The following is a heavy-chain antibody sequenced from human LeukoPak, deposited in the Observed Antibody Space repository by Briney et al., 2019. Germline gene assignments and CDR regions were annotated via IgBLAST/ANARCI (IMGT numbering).Heavy chain of an antibody. CDR1: GGSFSGYY. CDR3: ARGGVGYCSSTSCYGSDY. J-gene: IGHJ4*02. D-gene: IGHD2-2*01. Sequence: SETLSLTCAVYGGSFSGYYWGWIRQPPGKGLEWIGEINHSGSTNYNPSLKSRVTISVDTSKNQFSLKLSSVTAADTAVYYCARGGVGYCSSTSCYGSDYWGQGTLVTVSS. V-gene: IGHV4-34*01. CDR2: INHSGST.